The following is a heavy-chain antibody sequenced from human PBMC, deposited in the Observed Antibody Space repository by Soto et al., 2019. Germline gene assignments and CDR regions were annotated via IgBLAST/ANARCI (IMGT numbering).Heavy chain of an antibody. D-gene: IGHD2-8*01. CDR1: GFTFSTYA. V-gene: IGHV3-64*01. Sequence: EVQLVESGGGLVQPGGSLRLSCATSGFTFSTYAMHWVRQAPGKGLEYVSAISSNGRSTYYANSVKGRFTISRDNSKNTLYLQLDSLRAEDMAVYYCARDRCTNGVCYAPSDYWGKVTLVTVSS. J-gene: IGHJ4*02. CDR2: ISSNGRST. CDR3: ARDRCTNGVCYAPSDY.